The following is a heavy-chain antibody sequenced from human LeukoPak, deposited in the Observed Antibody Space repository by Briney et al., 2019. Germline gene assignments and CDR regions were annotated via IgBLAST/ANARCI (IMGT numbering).Heavy chain of an antibody. Sequence: ASETLSLTCAVYGGSFSGYYWSWIRQPPGKGLEWIGEINHSGSTNYNPSLKSRVTISVDTSKNRFSLKLSSVTAADTAVYYCARAKEWELLSYFDYWGQGTLVTVSS. CDR1: GGSFSGYY. V-gene: IGHV4-34*01. D-gene: IGHD1-26*01. CDR3: ARAKEWELLSYFDY. CDR2: INHSGST. J-gene: IGHJ4*02.